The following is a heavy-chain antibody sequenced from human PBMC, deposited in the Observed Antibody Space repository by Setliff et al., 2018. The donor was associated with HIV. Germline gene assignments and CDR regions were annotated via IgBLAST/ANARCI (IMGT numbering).Heavy chain of an antibody. CDR2: IVSSSSYK. Sequence: PGGSLRLSCAASGFTFSFHSMNWVRQAPGKGLEWVSSIVSSSSYKYYADSVRGRFTISRDNAKNSLYLQMNSLRAEDTAVYYCAREGVYLGRALDIWGQGTKVTVSS. CDR3: AREGVYLGRALDI. CDR1: GFTFSFHS. J-gene: IGHJ3*02. V-gene: IGHV3-21*01. D-gene: IGHD2-8*01.